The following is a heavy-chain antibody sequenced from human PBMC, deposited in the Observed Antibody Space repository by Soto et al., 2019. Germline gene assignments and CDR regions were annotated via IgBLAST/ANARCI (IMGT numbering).Heavy chain of an antibody. D-gene: IGHD4-17*01. CDR3: ATPRRGDYGDPPGAFDI. V-gene: IGHV1-18*01. CDR1: GYTFTSYG. J-gene: IGHJ3*02. Sequence: ASVKVSCKASGYTFTSYGISWVRQAPGQGLEWMGWISAYNGNTNYAQKLQGRVTMTEDTSTDTAHMELSSLRSEDTAVYYCATPRRGDYGDPPGAFDIWGQGTMVTVSS. CDR2: ISAYNGNT.